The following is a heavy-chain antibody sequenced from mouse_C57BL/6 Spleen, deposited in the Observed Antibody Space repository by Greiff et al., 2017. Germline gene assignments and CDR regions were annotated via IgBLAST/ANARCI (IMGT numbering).Heavy chain of an antibody. D-gene: IGHD2-4*01. Sequence: EVQLQQSGAELVRPGASVKLSCTASGFNITDYYMHWVKQRPEQGLEWIGRIDPEDGDTEYAPKFQGKATMTADTSSNTAYLQLSSLTSEDTAVYYCTYTPIYYDTYCAKDYWGQGTSVTVAS. V-gene: IGHV14-1*01. CDR1: GFNITDYY. CDR3: TYTPIYYDTYCAKDY. CDR2: IDPEDGDT. J-gene: IGHJ4*01.